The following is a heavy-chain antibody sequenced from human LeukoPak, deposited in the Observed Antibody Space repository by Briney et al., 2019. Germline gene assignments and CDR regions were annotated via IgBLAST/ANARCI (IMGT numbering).Heavy chain of an antibody. CDR2: ISSSGSTI. V-gene: IGHV3-48*03. CDR1: GFTFSSYE. D-gene: IGHD2-15*01. J-gene: IGHJ4*02. Sequence: GGSLRLSCAASGFTFSSYEVNWVRQAPGKGLEWVSYISSSGSTIYYADSVRGRFTVSRDNAKNSLYLQMNSLRAEDTAVYYCARVVEDCSGGSCYSDYWGQGTLVTVSS. CDR3: ARVVEDCSGGSCYSDY.